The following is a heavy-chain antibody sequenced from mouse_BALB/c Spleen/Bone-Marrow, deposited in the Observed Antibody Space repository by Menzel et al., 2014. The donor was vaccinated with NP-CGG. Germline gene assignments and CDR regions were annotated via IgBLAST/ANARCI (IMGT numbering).Heavy chain of an antibody. CDR1: DYTFTSYW. V-gene: IGHV1S41*01. J-gene: IGHJ3*01. Sequence: DLVKPGASVKLSCKASDYTFTSYWINWIKQRPGQGLEWIGRIAPGSGSTYYNEMFKGKATLTVDTSSSTAYIQLSSLSSEDSAVYFCARGYGNSAWFAYWGQGTLVTVSA. D-gene: IGHD2-10*02. CDR3: ARGYGNSAWFAY. CDR2: IAPGSGST.